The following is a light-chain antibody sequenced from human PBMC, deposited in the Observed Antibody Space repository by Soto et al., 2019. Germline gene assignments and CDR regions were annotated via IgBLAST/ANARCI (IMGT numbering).Light chain of an antibody. V-gene: IGKV3-20*01. CDR1: QSVSNNY. CDR3: QQYGSLPWT. CDR2: RAS. Sequence: EIVLTQSPDTLSLSPGERAILSCRASQSVSNNYLAWYQQQPGQAPRLLIFRASSRATGIPDRISGSGSGTDFTLTINRLEPEDFAVYYCQQYGSLPWTFGPGTKV. J-gene: IGKJ1*01.